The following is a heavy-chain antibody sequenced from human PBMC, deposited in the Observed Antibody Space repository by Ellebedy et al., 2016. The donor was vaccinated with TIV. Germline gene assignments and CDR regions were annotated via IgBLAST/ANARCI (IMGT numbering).Heavy chain of an antibody. CDR2: IKQGGIEK. J-gene: IGHJ4*02. CDR3: ARWFSWGSSSAFDS. Sequence: GESLKISXAASGFTFSTYTMGWVRQAPGKGLEWVASIKQGGIEKYYVDSVEGRFAISRDNAKNSLYLQMNSLSDEDTAVYYCARWFSWGSSSAFDSWGQGNMVTVSS. D-gene: IGHD2-2*01. CDR1: GFTFSTYT. V-gene: IGHV3-7*01.